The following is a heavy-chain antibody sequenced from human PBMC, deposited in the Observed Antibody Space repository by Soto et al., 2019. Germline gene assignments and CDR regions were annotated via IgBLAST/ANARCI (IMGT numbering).Heavy chain of an antibody. Sequence: QVQLQQWGAGLLKPSETLSLTCAVYGGSFSGYYWSWIRQPPGKGLEWIGEINHSGSTNYNPSLKSRVTISLDTSNTQFSLKLSSVTAADTAVYYCASPAIAAAVSAFDYWGQGTLVTVSS. D-gene: IGHD6-13*01. V-gene: IGHV4-34*01. CDR3: ASPAIAAAVSAFDY. CDR1: GGSFSGYY. CDR2: INHSGST. J-gene: IGHJ4*02.